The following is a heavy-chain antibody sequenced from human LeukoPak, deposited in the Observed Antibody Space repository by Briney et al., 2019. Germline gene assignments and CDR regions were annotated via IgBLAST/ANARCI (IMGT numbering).Heavy chain of an antibody. V-gene: IGHV3-48*01. CDR2: ISSSSSTI. CDR3: ATYSSLNRREFQF. Sequence: GGSLRLSCAASGFTFSDYSMNWVRQAPGKGLEWVSYISSSSSTIYYADSVKGRFTISRDNAKNSLYLQMNSLRAEDTAVYYCATYSSLNRREFQFWGQGTLLTVSS. D-gene: IGHD3-22*01. CDR1: GFTFSDYS. J-gene: IGHJ1*01.